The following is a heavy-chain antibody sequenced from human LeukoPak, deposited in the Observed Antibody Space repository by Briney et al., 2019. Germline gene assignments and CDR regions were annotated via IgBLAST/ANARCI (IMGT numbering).Heavy chain of an antibody. D-gene: IGHD6-13*01. CDR3: ARASRAPIAAAGTIES. J-gene: IGHJ5*02. CDR1: GGSISSYY. CDR2: IYTSGST. V-gene: IGHV4-4*07. Sequence: SETLSLTCTVSGGSISSYYWSWIRQPAGKGLEWIGRIYTSGSTNYNPSLKSRVTISVDTSKNQFSLKLSSVTAADTAVYYCARASRAPIAAAGTIESWGQGTLVTVSS.